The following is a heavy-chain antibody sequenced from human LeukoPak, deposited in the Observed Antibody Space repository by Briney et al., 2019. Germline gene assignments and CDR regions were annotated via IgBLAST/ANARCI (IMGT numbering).Heavy chain of an antibody. CDR3: ARAAGDSLAYAFDI. V-gene: IGHV4-30-4*01. CDR2: IYYSGST. D-gene: IGHD3-10*01. Sequence: PSQTLSLTCTVSGGSISSGDYYWSWIRQPPGKGLEWIGYIYYSGSTYYNPSLKSRVTISVDTSKNQFSLKLSSVTAADTAVYYCARAAGDSLAYAFDIWGQGTMVTVSS. CDR1: GGSISSGDYY. J-gene: IGHJ3*02.